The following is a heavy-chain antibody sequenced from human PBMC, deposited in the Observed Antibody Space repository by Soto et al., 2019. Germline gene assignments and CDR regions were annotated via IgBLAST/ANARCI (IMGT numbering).Heavy chain of an antibody. V-gene: IGHV4-38-2*02. Sequence: SETLSLTCDDSGFSISSGYYWSWVRQPPGKGLEWIGSIYRSGNSYHNPSLETRLILSVDTSKNQYSLKLASVTAAATAMYYYAREKVGTTFFDNWRQGTQVTVHS. CDR2: IYRSGNS. J-gene: IGHJ4*02. D-gene: IGHD1-1*01. CDR1: GFSISSGYY. CDR3: AREKVGTTFFDN.